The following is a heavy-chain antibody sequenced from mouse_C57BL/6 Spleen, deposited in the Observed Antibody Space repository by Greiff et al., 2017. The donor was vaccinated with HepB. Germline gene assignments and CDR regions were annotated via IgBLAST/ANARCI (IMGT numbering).Heavy chain of an antibody. Sequence: VKLKESGPELVKPGASVKISCKASGYAFSSSWMNWVKQRPGKGLEWIGRIYPGDGDTNYNGKFKGKATLTADKSSSTAYMQLSSLTSEDSAVYFCARTTTVGPSGYFDVWGTGTTVTVSS. D-gene: IGHD1-1*01. CDR3: ARTTTVGPSGYFDV. CDR2: IYPGDGDT. V-gene: IGHV1-82*01. J-gene: IGHJ1*03. CDR1: GYAFSSSW.